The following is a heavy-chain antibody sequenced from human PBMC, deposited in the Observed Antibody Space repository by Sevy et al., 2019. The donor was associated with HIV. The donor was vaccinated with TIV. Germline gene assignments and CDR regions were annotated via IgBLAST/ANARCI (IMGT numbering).Heavy chain of an antibody. CDR3: AKDRGWKTFDY. D-gene: IGHD3-10*01. J-gene: IGHJ4*02. CDR1: GFGFSGTW. V-gene: IGHV3-7*04. Sequence: GGSLRLSCAASGFGFSGTWMNWVRQAPGKGLEWVAIISPEGRRLDYADAVKGRLIISRANANSSGSLQMTSLRVEDMGVYYCAKDRGWKTFDYWGQGALVTVSS. CDR2: ISPEGRRL.